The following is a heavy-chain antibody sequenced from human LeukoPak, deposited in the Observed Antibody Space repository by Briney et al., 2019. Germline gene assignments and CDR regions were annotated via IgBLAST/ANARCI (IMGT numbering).Heavy chain of an antibody. J-gene: IGHJ4*02. CDR2: ISYDESNK. CDR3: AKSTTVTTQQRGYFDY. D-gene: IGHD4-11*01. V-gene: IGHV3-30*18. Sequence: PGGSLRLSCAASGFTFSSYGMHWVRQAPGKGLEWVAVISYDESNKYFADSVKGRFTISRDNPKNTLYLQMNSLRPEDTAVYYCAKSTTVTTQQRGYFDYWGQGTLVTVS. CDR1: GFTFSSYG.